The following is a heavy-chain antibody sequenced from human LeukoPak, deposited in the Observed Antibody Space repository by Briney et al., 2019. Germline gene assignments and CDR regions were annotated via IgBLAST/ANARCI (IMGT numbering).Heavy chain of an antibody. V-gene: IGHV3-23*01. CDR2: IGGSDGITS. CDR1: GFTFTNYA. CDR3: VRDLSWGGFDY. Sequence: PGGSLRLSCAASGFTFTNYAMTWVRQAPGKGLEWVSGIGGSDGITSYYSDSVKGRFAISRDNSRDTMFLQMNSLRAEDTAVYHCVRDLSWGGFDYWGQGTLVTVSS. D-gene: IGHD3-16*01. J-gene: IGHJ4*02.